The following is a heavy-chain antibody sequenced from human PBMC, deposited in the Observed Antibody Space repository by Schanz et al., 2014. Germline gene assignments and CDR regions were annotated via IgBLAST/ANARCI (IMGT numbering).Heavy chain of an antibody. Sequence: QVQLVESGGGVVRPGRSLRLSCATSGFTFSRFGMHWVRQAPGKGPGWVALVWTDGNTKYYADSVKGRFTISRDNSMNTVYLQRNSLRSDDAAVYYCARTQGVIRLYCGVAAWGQGTTVTVSS. CDR1: GFTFSRFG. CDR2: VWTDGNTK. J-gene: IGHJ6*02. D-gene: IGHD3-10*01. V-gene: IGHV3-33*01. CDR3: ARTQGVIRLYCGVAA.